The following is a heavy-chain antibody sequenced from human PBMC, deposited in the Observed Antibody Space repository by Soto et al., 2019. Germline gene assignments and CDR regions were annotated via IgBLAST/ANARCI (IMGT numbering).Heavy chain of an antibody. Sequence: GSLRLSCAASGFTFSNYAMHGVRQAAGKGLEWVAVISFDGSTDYYADSVKGRSTISRDNSKNTLYLEMYSLRPDDTAVYFCAKPGAIFGVVIARDYYYSMNLWGQGTTVTVSS. V-gene: IGHV3-30*18. CDR3: AKPGAIFGVVIARDYYYSMNL. J-gene: IGHJ6*02. D-gene: IGHD3-3*01. CDR1: GFTFSNYA. CDR2: ISFDGSTD.